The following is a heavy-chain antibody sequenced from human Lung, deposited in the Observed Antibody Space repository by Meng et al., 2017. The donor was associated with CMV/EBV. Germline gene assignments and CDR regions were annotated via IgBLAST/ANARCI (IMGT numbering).Heavy chain of an antibody. CDR3: ARTLPPARGHRLDY. J-gene: IGHJ4*02. V-gene: IGHV4-34*01. Sequence: SXTLSLXCAVHGESFSGYSWSWIRQPPGKGLEWIGEISHSGITNYNPSLKSRVTISLDTSKNQFSQKLNSVAAADTAVFYCARTLPPARGHRLDYWGQGTLVTVSS. CDR1: GESFSGYS. CDR2: ISHSGIT. D-gene: IGHD1-14*01.